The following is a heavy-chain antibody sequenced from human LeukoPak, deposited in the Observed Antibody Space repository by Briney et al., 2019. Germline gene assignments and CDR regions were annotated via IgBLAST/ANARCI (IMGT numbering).Heavy chain of an antibody. D-gene: IGHD3-10*01. Sequence: PGGSLRLSCAASGFTFGSYGMHWIRQAPGKGLEWVAVTSHDGSNTYYVDSVKGRFIISRDNSKNTLYLQMNSLRAEDTAVYYCAANGGSGSYYHGMDVWGQGTTVTVSS. CDR3: AANGGSGSYYHGMDV. J-gene: IGHJ6*02. CDR2: TSHDGSNT. V-gene: IGHV3-30*03. CDR1: GFTFGSYG.